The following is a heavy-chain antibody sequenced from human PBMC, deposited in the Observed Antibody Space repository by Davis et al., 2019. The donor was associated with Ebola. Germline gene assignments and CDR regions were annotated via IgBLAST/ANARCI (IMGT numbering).Heavy chain of an antibody. J-gene: IGHJ4*02. V-gene: IGHV4-59*08. CDR3: ARRKGQWLVLDY. CDR2: IYDSGTT. D-gene: IGHD6-19*01. Sequence: MPSETLSLTCSVSAGSISGYYWSWIRQTPGKGLEWIAYIYDSGTTSYNPSLRRRVTISVDTSKNQFSLKLSSVTAADTAVYYCARRKGQWLVLDYWGQGTLVTVSS. CDR1: AGSISGYY.